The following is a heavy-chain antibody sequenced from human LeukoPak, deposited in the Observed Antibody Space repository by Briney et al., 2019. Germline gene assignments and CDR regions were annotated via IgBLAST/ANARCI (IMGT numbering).Heavy chain of an antibody. Sequence: SETLSLTCAVYGGSFSRYYWSWIRQSPRKGLQWIGEINHSGSTNYNPSLKRRVTISVDTSKKQFSLKLSSVTAADTAVYYCARGGRDGYNTWGQGTLVTVSS. CDR3: ARGGRDGYNT. D-gene: IGHD5-24*01. V-gene: IGHV4-34*01. J-gene: IGHJ5*02. CDR2: INHSGST. CDR1: GGSFSRYY.